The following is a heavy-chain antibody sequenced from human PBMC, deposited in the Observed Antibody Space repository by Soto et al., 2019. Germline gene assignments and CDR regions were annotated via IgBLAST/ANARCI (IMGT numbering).Heavy chain of an antibody. CDR1: GFTFSSYS. CDR3: ASHYGDYYYYGMDV. V-gene: IGHV3-21*01. CDR2: ISSSSSYI. D-gene: IGHD4-17*01. J-gene: IGHJ6*02. Sequence: GGSLRLSCAASGFTFSSYSRNWVRQAPGKGLEWVSSISSSSSYIYYADSVKGRFTISRDNAKNSLYLQMNSLRAEDTAVYYCASHYGDYYYYGMDVWGQGTTLTVSS.